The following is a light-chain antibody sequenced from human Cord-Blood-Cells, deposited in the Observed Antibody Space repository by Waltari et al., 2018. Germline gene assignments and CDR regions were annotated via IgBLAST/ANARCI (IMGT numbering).Light chain of an antibody. CDR2: HVS. Sequence: QFAPTHPDSVSGPPGQSITISSPGTSCDVGGCNYFSWYQQHPGKAPKLLIYHVSNRPSGVSNRFSGSKSGNTASLTISGLQAEDEADYYCSSYTSSSTLYVFGTGTKLTVL. CDR3: SSYTSSSTLYV. CDR1: SCDVGGCNY. J-gene: IGLJ1*01. V-gene: IGLV2-14*01.